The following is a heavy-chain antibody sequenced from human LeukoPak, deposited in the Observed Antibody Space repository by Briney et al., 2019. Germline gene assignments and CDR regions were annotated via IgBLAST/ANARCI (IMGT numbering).Heavy chain of an antibody. V-gene: IGHV4-59*08. Sequence: SETLSLTCTVSGVSMRTYYWSWIRHPPGKGLEWIGYVSYSGSTDYNPSLKSRLTISIDTSETQFSLKLTSVTAADTAIYYCASQGSDSGWFYFWGQGTLVTVSS. CDR3: ASQGSDSGWFYF. CDR1: GVSMRTYY. J-gene: IGHJ4*02. CDR2: VSYSGST. D-gene: IGHD6-19*01.